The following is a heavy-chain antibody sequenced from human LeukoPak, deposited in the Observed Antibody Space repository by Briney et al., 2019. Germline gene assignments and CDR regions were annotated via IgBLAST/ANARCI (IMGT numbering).Heavy chain of an antibody. Sequence: GGSLRLSCAASGFTVSSNYMSWVRQAPGKGLEWVSVIYSGGSTYYADSVKGRFTISRDNSKNTLYLQMNSLRAEDTAVYYCAKDLDYYDSSPTFDYWGQGTLVTVSS. J-gene: IGHJ4*02. CDR3: AKDLDYYDSSPTFDY. CDR1: GFTVSSNY. V-gene: IGHV3-66*02. D-gene: IGHD3-22*01. CDR2: IYSGGST.